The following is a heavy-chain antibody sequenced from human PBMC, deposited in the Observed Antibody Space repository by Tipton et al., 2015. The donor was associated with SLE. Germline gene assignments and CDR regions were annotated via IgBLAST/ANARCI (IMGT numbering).Heavy chain of an antibody. J-gene: IGHJ4*02. CDR2: ISGSGGST. D-gene: IGHD4-17*01. Sequence: GSLRLSCAASGFTFSSYAMSWVRQAPGKGLEWVSAISGSGGSTYYADSVKGRFTISRDNSKNTLYLQMNSLRAEDTAVYYCARADYGDVYFDYWGQGTLVTVSS. CDR3: ARADYGDVYFDY. CDR1: GFTFSSYA. V-gene: IGHV3-23*01.